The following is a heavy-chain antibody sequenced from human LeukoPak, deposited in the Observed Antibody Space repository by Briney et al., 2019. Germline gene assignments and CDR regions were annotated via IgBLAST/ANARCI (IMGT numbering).Heavy chain of an antibody. CDR3: ARDDYYDGSDYYSDDAFDI. CDR2: ISSSSSNI. V-gene: IGHV3-21*01. J-gene: IGHJ3*02. CDR1: GFTFSSYS. D-gene: IGHD3-22*01. Sequence: GGSLRLSCAGSGFTFSSYSMNWVRQAPGKGLEWVSSISSSSSNIYYADSVKGRFTISRDNAKNSLYLQMNSLGAEDTAVYYCARDDYYDGSDYYSDDAFDIWGQGTVVTVSS.